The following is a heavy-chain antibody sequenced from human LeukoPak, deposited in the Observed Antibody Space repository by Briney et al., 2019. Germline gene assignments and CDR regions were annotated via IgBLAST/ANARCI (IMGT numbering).Heavy chain of an antibody. CDR2: ISGSGGST. CDR3: AKDEVLRYFDSSIYFDY. Sequence: GGSLRLSCAASGFTFGSYAMYWVRQAPGKGLEWVSGISGSGGSTFYADSVKGRFTISRDNSKNTLYLQMNSLRAEDTAVYYCAKDEVLRYFDSSIYFDYWGQGTLVTVSS. J-gene: IGHJ4*02. V-gene: IGHV3-23*01. CDR1: GFTFGSYA. D-gene: IGHD3-9*01.